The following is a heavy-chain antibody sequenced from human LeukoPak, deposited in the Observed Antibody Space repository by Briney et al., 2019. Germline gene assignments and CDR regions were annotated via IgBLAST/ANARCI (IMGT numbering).Heavy chain of an antibody. D-gene: IGHD4-17*01. J-gene: IGHJ4*02. V-gene: IGHV1-69*06. CDR2: IIPIFGTA. CDR3: ARDSTMDYGDYFFDY. CDR1: GGTFSSYA. Sequence: SVKVSCKASGGTFSSYAISWVRQAPGQGLEWMGGIIPIFGTANYAQKFQGRVTITADKSTSTAYMELSSLRSEDTAVYYCARDSTMDYGDYFFDYWGQGALVTVSS.